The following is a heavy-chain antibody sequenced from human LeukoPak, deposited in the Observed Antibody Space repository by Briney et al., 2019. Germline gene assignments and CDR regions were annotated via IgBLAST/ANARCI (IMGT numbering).Heavy chain of an antibody. Sequence: GGSLRLSCAASGFTFSSYGMHWVRQAPGEGLEWVAVISYDGSNKYDADSVKGRFTISRDNSKNTLYLQMNSLRAEDTAVYYCAKDKYWGQGTLVTVSS. V-gene: IGHV3-30*18. CDR2: ISYDGSNK. CDR1: GFTFSSYG. J-gene: IGHJ4*02. CDR3: AKDKY.